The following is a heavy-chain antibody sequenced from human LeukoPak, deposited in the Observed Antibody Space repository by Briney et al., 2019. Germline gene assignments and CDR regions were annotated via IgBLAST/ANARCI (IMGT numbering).Heavy chain of an antibody. D-gene: IGHD3-16*02. CDR3: AREGAVVWDLSYYYYYMDV. CDR1: GASITGYY. CDR2: IYTSGST. V-gene: IGHV4-4*07. Sequence: SSETLSLTCSVSGASITGYYWSWIRQPAGKGLEWIGRIYTSGSTDYNPSLRSRVTMSVDTSKKQFSLRLTSVTAADTAVYYCAREGAVVWDLSYYYYYMDVWGKGTTVTISS. J-gene: IGHJ6*03.